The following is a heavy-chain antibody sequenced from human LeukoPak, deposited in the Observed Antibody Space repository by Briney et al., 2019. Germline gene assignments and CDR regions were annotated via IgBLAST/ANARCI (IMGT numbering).Heavy chain of an antibody. J-gene: IGHJ3*02. Sequence: GGSLRLSCAASGFTFSSYSMNWVRQAPGKGLEWVSSISSSSSYIYYADSVKGRFTISRDNAKNSLYLQMNSLRAEDTAVYYCARDRRGSIAAPFDAFDIWGQGTMVTVSS. CDR3: ARDRRGSIAAPFDAFDI. CDR1: GFTFSSYS. D-gene: IGHD6-6*01. CDR2: ISSSSSYI. V-gene: IGHV3-21*01.